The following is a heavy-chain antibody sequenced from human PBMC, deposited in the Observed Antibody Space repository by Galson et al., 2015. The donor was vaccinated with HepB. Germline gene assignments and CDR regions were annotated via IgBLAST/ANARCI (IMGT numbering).Heavy chain of an antibody. V-gene: IGHV1-69*13. CDR2: IIPIFGTA. CDR1: GGTFSSYA. J-gene: IGHJ6*03. D-gene: IGHD6-6*01. CDR3: ARSTWGQLVAGKGYYYYYMDV. Sequence: SVKVSCKASGGTFSSYAISWVRQAPGQGLEWMGGIIPIFGTANYAQKFQGRVTITADESTSTAYMELSSLRSEDTAVYYCARSTWGQLVAGKGYYYYYMDVWGKGTTVTVSS.